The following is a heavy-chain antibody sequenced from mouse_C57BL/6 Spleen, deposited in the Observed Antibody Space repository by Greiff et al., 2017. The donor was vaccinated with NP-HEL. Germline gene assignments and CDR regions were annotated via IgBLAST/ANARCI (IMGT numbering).Heavy chain of an antibody. D-gene: IGHD2-3*01. J-gene: IGHJ1*03. CDR3: ARYDGWYFDV. CDR1: GYTFTSYW. V-gene: IGHV1-52*01. CDR2: IDPSDSET. Sequence: VQLQESGAELVRPGSSVKLSCKASGYTFTSYWMHWVKQRPIQGLEWIGNIDPSDSETHYNQKFKDKATLTVDKSSSTAYMQLSSLTSEDSAVYYCARYDGWYFDVWGTGTTVTVSS.